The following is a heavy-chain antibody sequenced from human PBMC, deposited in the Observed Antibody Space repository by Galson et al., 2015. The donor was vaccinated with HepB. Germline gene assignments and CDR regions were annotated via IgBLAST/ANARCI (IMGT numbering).Heavy chain of an antibody. Sequence: SLRLSCAASGFTFSDYAMHWVRQAPGKGLEWVAVISYDGSNKFYGDSVKGRFTSSRDNSNNTMYLQMNSLRPEDTALYYCVRDRRNWHFDYWGQGPLVTVPS. J-gene: IGHJ4*02. V-gene: IGHV3-30-3*01. CDR1: GFTFSDYA. CDR2: ISYDGSNK. CDR3: VRDRRNWHFDY. D-gene: IGHD1-1*01.